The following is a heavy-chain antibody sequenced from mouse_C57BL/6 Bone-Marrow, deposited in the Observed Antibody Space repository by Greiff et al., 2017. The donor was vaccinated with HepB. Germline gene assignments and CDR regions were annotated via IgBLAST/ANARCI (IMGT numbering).Heavy chain of an antibody. J-gene: IGHJ2*01. CDR3: ARSHGGNYVGYFDY. CDR2: MSSISST. V-gene: IGHV5-6-5*01. Sequence: EVKVIESGGGLVKPGGSLKLSCAASGFTFSNFGMSWVRQTPEKRLEWVASMSSISSTYYPDSVKGRFTVSRDNARNILYLQMRSLRSEDTAMYYCARSHGGNYVGYFDYWGQGTALTVSS. D-gene: IGHD2-1*01. CDR1: GFTFSNFG.